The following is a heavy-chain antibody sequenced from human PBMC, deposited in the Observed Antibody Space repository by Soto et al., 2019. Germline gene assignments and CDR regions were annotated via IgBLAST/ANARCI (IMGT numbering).Heavy chain of an antibody. Sequence: SVKVSCKASGGTFSSYAISWVRQAPGQGLEWMGGIIPIFGTANYAQKFQGRVTITADESTSTAYMELSSLRSEDTAVYYCARVYTIFGVVISDYYYGMDVWGQGTTVTVSS. CDR3: ARVYTIFGVVISDYYYGMDV. CDR1: GGTFSSYA. CDR2: IIPIFGTA. J-gene: IGHJ6*02. V-gene: IGHV1-69*13. D-gene: IGHD3-3*01.